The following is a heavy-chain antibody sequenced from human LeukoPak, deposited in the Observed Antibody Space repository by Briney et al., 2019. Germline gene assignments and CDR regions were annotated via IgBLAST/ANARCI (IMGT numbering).Heavy chain of an antibody. J-gene: IGHJ4*02. CDR3: GEGH. CDR2: ISGSDHKT. Sequence: PGGSLTLACAASGYTFSNFAMIWVRQAPGRGLEWVSAISGSDHKTHYADSVKGRFTISRDNSKSVLYMKLNNLRLEDTALYYCGEGHWGRGTLVTVSS. CDR1: GYTFSNFA. V-gene: IGHV3-23*01.